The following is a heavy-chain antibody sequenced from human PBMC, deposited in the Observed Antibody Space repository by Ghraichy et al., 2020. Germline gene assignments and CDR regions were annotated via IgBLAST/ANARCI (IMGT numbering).Heavy chain of an antibody. Sequence: GGSLRLSCAASGFTFSSYGMHWVRQAPGKGLEWVAFIRYDGSNKYYADSVKGRFTISRDNSKNTLYLQMNSLRAEDTAVYYCAKGDYYSNYVSRYYYGMDVWAKGPRSPSP. J-gene: IGHJ6*02. CDR2: IRYDGSNK. V-gene: IGHV3-30*02. CDR1: GFTFSSYG. CDR3: AKGDYYSNYVSRYYYGMDV. D-gene: IGHD4-11*01.